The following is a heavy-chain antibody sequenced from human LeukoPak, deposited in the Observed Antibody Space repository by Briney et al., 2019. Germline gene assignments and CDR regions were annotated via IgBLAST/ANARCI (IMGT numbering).Heavy chain of an antibody. CDR2: IDNGGSDT. Sequence: PGGSLRLSCAASGFTFSNYWMHWVRQAPGKGLVWVSRIDNGGSDTRHADSVKGRFTISRDNAKNTLYLQMNSLRAEDTAVYYCAKEAAAGMNWFDPWGQGTLVTVSS. D-gene: IGHD6-13*01. CDR3: AKEAAAGMNWFDP. J-gene: IGHJ5*02. V-gene: IGHV3-74*01. CDR1: GFTFSNYW.